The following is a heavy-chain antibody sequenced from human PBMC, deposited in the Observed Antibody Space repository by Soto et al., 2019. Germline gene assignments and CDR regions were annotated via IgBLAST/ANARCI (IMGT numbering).Heavy chain of an antibody. CDR1: GGSFSGYY. D-gene: IGHD6-13*01. CDR2: INHSGST. CDR3: ARGWGYSFCWTNNNYYLMSV. V-gene: IGHV4-34*01. J-gene: IGHJ6*03. Sequence: SETLSLTCAVYGGSFSGYYWSWIRQPPGKGLEWIGEINHSGSTNYNPSLKSRVTISVDTSKNQFSLKLSSVTAADTAVYYCARGWGYSFCWTNNNYYLMSVCGKGTTVTGSS.